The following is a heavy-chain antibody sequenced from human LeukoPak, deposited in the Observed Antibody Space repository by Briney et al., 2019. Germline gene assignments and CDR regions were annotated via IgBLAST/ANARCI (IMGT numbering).Heavy chain of an antibody. CDR2: IYHSGST. Sequence: PSETLSLPCAVSGYSISSVYYWGWIRQPPGKGLEWIGSIYHSGSTYYNPSLKSRVTISVDTSKNQFSLKLSSVTAADTAVYYCARHGEWFTISFDYWGQGTLVTVSS. CDR1: GYSISSVYY. CDR3: ARHGEWFTISFDY. V-gene: IGHV4-38-2*01. J-gene: IGHJ4*02. D-gene: IGHD3-3*01.